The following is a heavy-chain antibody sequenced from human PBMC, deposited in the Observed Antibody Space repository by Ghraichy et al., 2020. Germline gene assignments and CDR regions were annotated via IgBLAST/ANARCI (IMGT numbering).Heavy chain of an antibody. CDR3: ARTVNVGLTVIWFDP. D-gene: IGHD2-8*02. Sequence: SETLSLTCTVSGGSINSSYWSWIRQPAGKGLEWIGRIHSRGDTYYNPSLKSRVTMSIDTSRKQFSLKLTSVTAADTAVYYCARTVNVGLTVIWFDPWGQGTRVTVSP. J-gene: IGHJ5*02. CDR1: GGSINSSY. V-gene: IGHV4-4*07. CDR2: IHSRGDT.